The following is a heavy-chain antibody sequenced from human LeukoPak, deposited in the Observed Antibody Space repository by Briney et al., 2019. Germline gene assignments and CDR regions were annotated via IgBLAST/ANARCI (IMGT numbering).Heavy chain of an antibody. V-gene: IGHV1-46*01. CDR2: INPSGDNT. CDR1: GYTFTSYG. D-gene: IGHD6-13*01. J-gene: IGHJ4*02. Sequence: ASVKVSCKASGYTFTSYGISWVRQAPGQGLEWMGIINPSGDNTNYAQKFKGRVTMTRDTSTSTVYLELSSLRSEDTAVYYCVSSIAAAPFDSWGQGTLVTVSS. CDR3: VSSIAAAPFDS.